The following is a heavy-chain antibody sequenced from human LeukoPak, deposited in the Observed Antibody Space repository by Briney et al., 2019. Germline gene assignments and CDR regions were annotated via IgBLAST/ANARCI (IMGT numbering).Heavy chain of an antibody. J-gene: IGHJ5*02. D-gene: IGHD3-9*01. V-gene: IGHV5-51*01. CDR2: IYPGDSDT. CDR1: GYIFTKYW. CDR3: AARRSDWSWFDP. Sequence: SGESLKISCKASGYIFTKYWIGWVRQMPGKGPEWMGIIYPGDSDTRYSPSFQGQVTISADKSISTAYLQWSSLKASDTAMYYCAARRSDWSWFDPWGQGTLVTVSS.